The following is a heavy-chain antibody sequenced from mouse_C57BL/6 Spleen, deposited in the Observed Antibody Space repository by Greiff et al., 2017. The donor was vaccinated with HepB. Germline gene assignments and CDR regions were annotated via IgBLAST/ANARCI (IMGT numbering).Heavy chain of an antibody. J-gene: IGHJ1*03. Sequence: VKVVESGPGLVAPSQSLSITCTVSGFSLTSYGVHWVRQPPGKGLEWLVVIWSDGSTTYNSALKSRLSISKDNSKSQVFLKMNSLQTDDTAMYYCARHNPNWGGYFDVWGTGTTVTVSS. CDR2: IWSDGST. V-gene: IGHV2-6-1*01. D-gene: IGHD4-1*01. CDR3: ARHNPNWGGYFDV. CDR1: GFSLTSYG.